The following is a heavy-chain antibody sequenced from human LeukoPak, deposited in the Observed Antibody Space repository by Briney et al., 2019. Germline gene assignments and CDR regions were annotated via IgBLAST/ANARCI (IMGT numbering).Heavy chain of an antibody. CDR2: ISEDGGRK. CDR1: GFTLSSYW. CDR3: ARGYFDSS. V-gene: IGHV3-7*04. Sequence: PGGSLRLSCAASGFTLSSYWMHWVRQAPGKGLEWVANISEDGGRKYYVDSVKGRFTISRDNAKSSLYLQMNSLRVDDTAVYYCARGYFDSSGGQGVLVTVSS. D-gene: IGHD3-9*01. J-gene: IGHJ4*02.